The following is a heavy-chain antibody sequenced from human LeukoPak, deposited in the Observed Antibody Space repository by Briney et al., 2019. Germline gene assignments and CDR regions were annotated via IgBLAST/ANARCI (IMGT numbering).Heavy chain of an antibody. D-gene: IGHD3-10*01. CDR1: GDTFSSHY. V-gene: IGHV1-46*04. Sequence: ASVKVSCKASGDTFSSHYVHWVRQAPGQGPEWMGVIDPFGGRTHYAQNLQGRITMTRDTSASVVYMELSGLSSEDTAVYYCTRGSGSYSFDYWGQGTLVTVSS. CDR3: TRGSGSYSFDY. J-gene: IGHJ4*02. CDR2: IDPFGGRT.